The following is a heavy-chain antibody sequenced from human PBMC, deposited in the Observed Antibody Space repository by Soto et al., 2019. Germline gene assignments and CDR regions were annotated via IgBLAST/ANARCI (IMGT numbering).Heavy chain of an antibody. Sequence: QVQLQESGPGLVKPSGTLSLTCAVSGGSISSSNWWSWVRQPPGKGLEWIGEIFHSGNTNYNPSLKSLVTISVDKSKNQFSLKLSSVTAADTTVYYCARGWGIAAAGSDYWGQGTLVTVSS. CDR3: ARGWGIAAAGSDY. CDR2: IFHSGNT. J-gene: IGHJ4*02. V-gene: IGHV4-4*02. D-gene: IGHD6-13*01. CDR1: GGSISSSNW.